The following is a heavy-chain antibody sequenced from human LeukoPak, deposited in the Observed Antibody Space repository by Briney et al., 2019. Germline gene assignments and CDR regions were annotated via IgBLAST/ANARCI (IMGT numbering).Heavy chain of an antibody. CDR2: INHSGST. Sequence: PSETLSLTCTVSGVSVSSGSYYWSWIRQPPGKGLEWIGEINHSGSTNYNPSLKSRVTISVDTSKNQFSLKLSSVTAADTAVYYCARVSADGYNYSLDYWGQGTLVTVSS. CDR1: GVSVSSGSYY. J-gene: IGHJ4*02. CDR3: ARVSADGYNYSLDY. V-gene: IGHV4-39*07. D-gene: IGHD5-24*01.